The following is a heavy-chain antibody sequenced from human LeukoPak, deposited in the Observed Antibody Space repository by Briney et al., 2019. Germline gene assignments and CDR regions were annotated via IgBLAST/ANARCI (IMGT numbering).Heavy chain of an antibody. CDR2: IYYSGST. J-gene: IGHJ3*02. V-gene: IGHV4-39*01. CDR3: ARRVVLYSGYDRLDAFDI. Sequence: PSETLSLTCTVSGGSISSSIYYWGWIRQPPGKGLEWIGSIYYSGSTYYNPSLKSRVTISVDTSKNQFSLKLSSVTAADTAVYYCARRVVLYSGYDRLDAFDIWGQGTMVTVSS. CDR1: GGSISSSIYY. D-gene: IGHD5-12*01.